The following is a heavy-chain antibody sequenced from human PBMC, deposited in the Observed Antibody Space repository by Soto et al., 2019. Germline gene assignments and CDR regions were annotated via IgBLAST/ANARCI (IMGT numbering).Heavy chain of an antibody. V-gene: IGHV4-59*01. CDR3: ARQQLLPFYYALDV. CDR2: IYYRGST. J-gene: IGHJ6*02. D-gene: IGHD6-13*01. CDR1: GGSISGYY. Sequence: PSETLSLTCTVSGGSISGYYWSWIRQSPGKGLEYIGYIYYRGSTNYNPSLKSRVTMSVDTSRNQFSLKVNSVTAADTAVYYCARQQLLPFYYALDVWGQGTTVTVS.